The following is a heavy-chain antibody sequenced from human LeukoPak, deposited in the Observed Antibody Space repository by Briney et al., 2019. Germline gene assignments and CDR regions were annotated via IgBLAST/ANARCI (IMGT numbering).Heavy chain of an antibody. Sequence: PGGSVSLLCGACGFTLDDYAMHWVRRAPGEGLEGVSGIRWNSGNIDYADSVKGLFTISRDNAKSSLYLQMNSLRAEDTALYYCAKDKSSGWYDSGVLFDYWGQGTLVTVSS. D-gene: IGHD6-19*01. CDR2: IRWNSGNI. J-gene: IGHJ4*02. V-gene: IGHV3-9*01. CDR1: GFTLDDYA. CDR3: AKDKSSGWYDSGVLFDY.